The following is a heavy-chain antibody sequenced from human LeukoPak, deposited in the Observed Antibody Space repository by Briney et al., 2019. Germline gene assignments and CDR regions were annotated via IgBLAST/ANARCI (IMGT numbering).Heavy chain of an antibody. V-gene: IGHV4-34*01. J-gene: IGHJ6*03. D-gene: IGHD2-2*01. CDR3: ARVVGVPAAVAHYYYYMGV. CDR2: INHSGST. Sequence: SETLSLTCAVYGGSFSGYYWSWIRQPPGKGLEWIGEINHSGSTNYNPSLKSRVTISVDTSKNQFSLKLSSVTAADTAVYYCARVVGVPAAVAHYYYYMGVWGKGTTVTISS. CDR1: GGSFSGYY.